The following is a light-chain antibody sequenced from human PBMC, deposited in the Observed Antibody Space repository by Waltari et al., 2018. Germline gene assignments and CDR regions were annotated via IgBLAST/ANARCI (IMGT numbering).Light chain of an antibody. V-gene: IGKV3-15*01. J-gene: IGKJ1*01. CDR1: ESVGSA. CDR3: QQYKYWRT. CDR2: GAS. Sequence: EIVMTQSPDALSVSPGESATLSCRASESVGSALAWYQQRPGQPPRLLIYGASTRATGIPARFNGNGLGAEFTLTISSLQSEYFAVDYCQQYKYWRTFGQGTKVEIK.